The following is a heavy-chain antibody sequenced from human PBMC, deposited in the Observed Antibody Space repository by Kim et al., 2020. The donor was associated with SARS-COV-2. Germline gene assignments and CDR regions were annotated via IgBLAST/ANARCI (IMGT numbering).Heavy chain of an antibody. V-gene: IGHV4-59*01. J-gene: IGHJ4*02. CDR1: GGSISNYY. CDR2: IYSSGTT. Sequence: SETLSLTCTISGGSISNYYWTWVRQPPGKGLEWIGYIYSSGTTKYNPSLKSRVTMSVDTSKNQFPLKLTSVTAADTAVYYCARDAPASSFYDFWGQGTLVTVSS. D-gene: IGHD1-26*01. CDR3: ARDAPASSFYDF.